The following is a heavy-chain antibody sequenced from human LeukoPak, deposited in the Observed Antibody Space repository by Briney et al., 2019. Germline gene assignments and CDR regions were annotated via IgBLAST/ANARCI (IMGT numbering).Heavy chain of an antibody. V-gene: IGHV4-59*01. Sequence: SETLSLTCTVSGGSISSYYRSWIRQPPGKGLEWIGYIYSSGSTNCNPSLKSRVTISVDTSKNQFSLKLSSVTAADTAVYYCAREKMATIDYWGQGTLVTVSS. CDR2: IYSSGST. CDR1: GGSISSYY. J-gene: IGHJ4*02. CDR3: AREKMATIDY. D-gene: IGHD5-24*01.